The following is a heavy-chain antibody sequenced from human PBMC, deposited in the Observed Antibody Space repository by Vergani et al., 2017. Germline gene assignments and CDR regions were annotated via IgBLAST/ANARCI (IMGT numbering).Heavy chain of an antibody. V-gene: IGHV1-46*01. Sequence: QVQLVQSGAEVGKPGASVKISCKASGYTFTAYYIHWVRQAPEQGLEWVGVISPDGFSTFYAQKFQGRVTITRDTSTSTVYVEVTSLRSDDTAVYYCAREKDIVVVPAAMGSAFDIWGQGTMVTVSS. CDR1: GYTFTAYY. CDR2: ISPDGFST. J-gene: IGHJ3*02. CDR3: AREKDIVVVPAAMGSAFDI. D-gene: IGHD2-2*01.